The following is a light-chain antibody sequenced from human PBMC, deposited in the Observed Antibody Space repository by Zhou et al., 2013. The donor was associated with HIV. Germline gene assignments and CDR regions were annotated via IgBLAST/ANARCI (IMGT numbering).Light chain of an antibody. J-gene: IGKJ5*01. CDR1: QSINNW. CDR3: QQSYSTHPIT. Sequence: DIQMTQTPSTVSASIGGRVTISCRASQSINNWLAWYQQKPGAAPKLLIQKATSLEGDVLSRFSGSGSGTEFNLTISSLQSEDFATYYCQQSYSTHPITFGQGTRLEIK. CDR2: KAT. V-gene: IGKV1-5*03.